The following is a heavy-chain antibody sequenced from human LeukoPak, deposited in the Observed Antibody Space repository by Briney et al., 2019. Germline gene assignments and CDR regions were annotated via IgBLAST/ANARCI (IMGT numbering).Heavy chain of an antibody. V-gene: IGHV3-30*02. CDR3: AKDRYSTSSTFTVNPFDY. Sequence: GGSLRLSCAASGFTFSSYGMHWVRQAPGKGLEWVAVIWYGGSNKYYADSVKGRFTISRDNSKNTLYLQMNSLRAEDTAVYYCAKDRYSTSSTFTVNPFDYWGQGILVTVSS. J-gene: IGHJ4*02. D-gene: IGHD2-2*01. CDR2: IWYGGSNK. CDR1: GFTFSSYG.